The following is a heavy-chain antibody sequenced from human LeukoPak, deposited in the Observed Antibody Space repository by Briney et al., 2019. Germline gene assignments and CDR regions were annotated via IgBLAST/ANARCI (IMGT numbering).Heavy chain of an antibody. Sequence: KTSETLSLTCTVSGGSISSGGYYWSWIRQHPGKGLEWIGYIYYSGSTYYNPSLKSRVTISVDTSKNQFSLNLSSVTAADTAVYYYARERVWDSYGLGYWGQGTLVTVSS. CDR3: ARERVWDSYGLGY. J-gene: IGHJ4*02. CDR1: GGSISSGGYY. V-gene: IGHV4-31*03. CDR2: IYYSGST. D-gene: IGHD5-18*01.